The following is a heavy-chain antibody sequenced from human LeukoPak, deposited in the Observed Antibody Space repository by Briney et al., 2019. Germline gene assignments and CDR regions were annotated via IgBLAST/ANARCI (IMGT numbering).Heavy chain of an antibody. D-gene: IGHD2-15*01. Sequence: GGSLRLSCAASGFTFSSYAMSWVRQAPGKGLEWVSAISGSGGSTYYADSVKGRFTISRDNSKNALYLQMNSLRAEDTAVYYCAKSIVVVVAATDYWGQGTLVTVSS. CDR2: ISGSGGST. J-gene: IGHJ4*02. CDR3: AKSIVVVVAATDY. V-gene: IGHV3-23*01. CDR1: GFTFSSYA.